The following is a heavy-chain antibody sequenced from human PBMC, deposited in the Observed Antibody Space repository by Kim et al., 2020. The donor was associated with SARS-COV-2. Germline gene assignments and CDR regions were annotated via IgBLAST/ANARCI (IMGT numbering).Heavy chain of an antibody. CDR3: ARDGADYSIRGWLGAFDI. CDR1: GFTFSSYG. D-gene: IGHD4-4*01. Sequence: GGSLRLSCAASGFTFSSYGMHWVRQAPGKGLEWVAVIWYDGSNKYYADSVKGRFTISRDNSKNTLYLQMNSLRAEDTAVYYCARDGADYSIRGWLGAFDIWGQGTMVTVSS. V-gene: IGHV3-33*01. CDR2: IWYDGSNK. J-gene: IGHJ3*02.